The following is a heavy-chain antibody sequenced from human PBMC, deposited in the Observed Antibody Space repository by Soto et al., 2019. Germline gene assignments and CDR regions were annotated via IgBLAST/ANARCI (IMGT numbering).Heavy chain of an antibody. CDR2: IIPIFGTA. D-gene: IGHD3-10*01. J-gene: IGHJ3*02. CDR3: AREKEGMVRGVIGNDDFDI. V-gene: IGHV1-69*06. CDR1: GGTFSSYA. Sequence: SVKVSCKASGGTFSSYAISWVRQAPGQGLEWMGGIIPIFGTANYAQKFQGRVTITADKSTSTAYMELSSLRSEDTAVYYCAREKEGMVRGVIGNDDFDIWGQGTMVTVSS.